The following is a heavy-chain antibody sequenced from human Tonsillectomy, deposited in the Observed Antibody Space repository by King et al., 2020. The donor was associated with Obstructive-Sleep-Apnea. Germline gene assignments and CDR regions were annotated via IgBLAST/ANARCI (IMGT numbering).Heavy chain of an antibody. D-gene: IGHD2-8*02. Sequence: VQLVESGGGVVQPGRSLRLSCVASGFTLSDYVIHWVRQAPGKGLEWVAVTSKDGRNRFYADSVKGRFTMSRDNSKNTVYVKMNSLRFDDTAKYVCARGRGLWSAFDYWGQGSLVTVSS. CDR2: TSKDGRNR. CDR3: ARGRGLWSAFDY. CDR1: GFTLSDYV. V-gene: IGHV3-30*04. J-gene: IGHJ4*02.